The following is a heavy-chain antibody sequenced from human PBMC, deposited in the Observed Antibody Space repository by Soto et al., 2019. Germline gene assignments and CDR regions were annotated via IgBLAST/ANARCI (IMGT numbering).Heavy chain of an antibody. J-gene: IGHJ4*02. CDR3: ARGRVDYGDPRRGTNFDY. D-gene: IGHD4-17*01. V-gene: IGHV4-30-4*01. CDR1: VGSISSGDYY. CDR2: IYYSGST. Sequence: SETLSLTCTVSVGSISSGDYYWSWIRQPPGKGLEWIGYIYYSGSTYYNPSLKSRVTISVDTSKNQFSLKLSSVTAADTAVYYCARGRVDYGDPRRGTNFDYWGQGTLVTVSS.